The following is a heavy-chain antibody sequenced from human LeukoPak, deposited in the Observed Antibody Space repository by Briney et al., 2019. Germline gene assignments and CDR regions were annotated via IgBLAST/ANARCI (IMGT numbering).Heavy chain of an antibody. CDR1: GGSFSGYY. CDR3: ARAEGYGDPNTLDY. D-gene: IGHD4-17*01. V-gene: IGHV4-34*01. CDR2: INHSGST. Sequence: SETLSLTCAVYGGSFSGYYWSWLRQPPGKGLEWLGEINHSGSTNYNPSLKSRVTISVDTSKNQFSLKLSSVTAADTAVYYCARAEGYGDPNTLDYWGQGTLATVSS. J-gene: IGHJ4*02.